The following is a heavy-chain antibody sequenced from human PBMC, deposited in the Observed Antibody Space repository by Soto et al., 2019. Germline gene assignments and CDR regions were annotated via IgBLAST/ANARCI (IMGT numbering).Heavy chain of an antibody. D-gene: IGHD4-17*01. CDR3: ARPDFGDYGYFDL. V-gene: IGHV1-69*08. CDR2: IIPALGTA. CDR1: GGTFTSHT. J-gene: IGHJ2*01. Sequence: SVKVSCKASGGTFTSHTFSWVRQASGQGLEWMGRIIPALGTATYAQKFQGRVTITADESSTTVYMELNSLRSVDTAVYYCARPDFGDYGYFDLCARGTLVTVSS.